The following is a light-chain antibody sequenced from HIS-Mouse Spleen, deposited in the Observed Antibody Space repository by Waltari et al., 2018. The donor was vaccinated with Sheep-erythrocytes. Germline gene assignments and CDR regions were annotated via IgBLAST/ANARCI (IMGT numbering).Light chain of an antibody. V-gene: IGLV2-14*01. CDR1: SSDVGGYNY. CDR3: SSYTSSSTQV. J-gene: IGLJ2*01. Sequence: QSALTQPRSVSGSPGPSVTISCTGTSSDVGGYNYVSWYQQHPGQAPKLMIYEVSNRPSGVSNRFSGSKSGNTASLTISGLQAEDEADYYCSSYTSSSTQVFGGGTKLTVL. CDR2: EVS.